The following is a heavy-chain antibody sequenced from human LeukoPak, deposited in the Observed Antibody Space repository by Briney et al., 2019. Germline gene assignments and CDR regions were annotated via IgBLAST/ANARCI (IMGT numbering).Heavy chain of an antibody. V-gene: IGHV3-30*18. CDR1: GFTFSSYG. Sequence: PGRSLRLSCAASGFTFSSYGMHWVRQAPGKGLEWVAAISYDGSNKYYADSVKGRFTISRDNSQNSLYLQMHSVRAEDTAVYCCAKGRATRVATIKALSVFDYWGQGTLVAVSS. J-gene: IGHJ4*02. CDR3: AKGRATRVATIKALSVFDY. CDR2: ISYDGSNK. D-gene: IGHD5-12*01.